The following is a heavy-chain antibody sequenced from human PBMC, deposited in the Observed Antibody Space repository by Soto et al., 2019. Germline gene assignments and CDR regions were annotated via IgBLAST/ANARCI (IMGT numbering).Heavy chain of an antibody. CDR1: GGSIISGDYY. J-gene: IGHJ5*02. CDR2: INHSGIT. CDR3: AITGTYSYFDP. Sequence: SETLSLTCTVSGGSIISGDYYWSWIRQPPGKGLEWIGYINHSGITIYNPSLESRVTISVDTSKNHFSLKLTSVTTADTAVYYCAITGTYSYFDPWGQGTLVTVSS. D-gene: IGHD5-18*01. V-gene: IGHV4-30-4*01.